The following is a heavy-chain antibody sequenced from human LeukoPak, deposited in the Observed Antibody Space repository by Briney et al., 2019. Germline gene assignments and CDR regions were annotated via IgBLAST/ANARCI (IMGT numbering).Heavy chain of an antibody. D-gene: IGHD2-21*01. CDR3: ARVEVGGDYSKFDY. CDR2: IWYDGSNK. CDR1: GFTFSSYG. Sequence: GGSLRLSCAASGFTFSSYGMHWDRQAPGKGLEWVAVIWYDGSNKYYADSVKGRFTISRDNSKNTLYLQMNSLRAEDTAVYYCARVEVGGDYSKFDYWGQGTLVTVSS. J-gene: IGHJ4*02. V-gene: IGHV3-33*01.